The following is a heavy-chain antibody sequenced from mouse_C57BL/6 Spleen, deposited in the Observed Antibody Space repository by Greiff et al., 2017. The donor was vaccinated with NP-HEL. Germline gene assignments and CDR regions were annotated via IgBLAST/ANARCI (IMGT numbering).Heavy chain of an antibody. J-gene: IGHJ2*01. V-gene: IGHV5-6*02. D-gene: IGHD2-14*01. CDR1: GFTFSSYG. CDR3: ARPKGTGDYVDY. CDR2: ISSGGSYT. Sequence: DVKLQESGGDLVKPGGSLKLSCAASGFTFSSYGMSWVRQTPDKRLEWVATISSGGSYTYYPDSVKGRFTISRDNAKNTLYLQMSSLKSEDTAMYYCARPKGTGDYVDYWGQGTTLTVSS.